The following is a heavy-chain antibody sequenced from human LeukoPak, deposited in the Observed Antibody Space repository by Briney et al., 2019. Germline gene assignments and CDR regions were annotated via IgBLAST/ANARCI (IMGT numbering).Heavy chain of an antibody. J-gene: IGHJ4*02. V-gene: IGHV3-48*03. CDR1: GFNLRSRD. CDR3: ATTAYYPYYYFDH. CDR2: ITATGSVV. Sequence: GGSLRLSCAASGFNLRSRDLNCVRQAPGKGLEWISYITATGSVVHYADSVKGRFSVLRDNTKNSLYLRMDSLRFEDTGLYYCATTAYYPYYYFDHWGRGDLVTVSS. D-gene: IGHD4/OR15-4a*01.